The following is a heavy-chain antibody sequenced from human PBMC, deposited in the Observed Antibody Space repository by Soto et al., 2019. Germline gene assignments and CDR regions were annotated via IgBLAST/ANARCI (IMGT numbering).Heavy chain of an antibody. CDR1: GFTFSSYG. D-gene: IGHD3-3*01. Sequence: GGSLRLSCAASGFTFSSYGMHWVRQAPGTGLGRVAVISYDGSNKYYQDSVKGRFTISRDNSKNKLYLQMNSLTAEDTAVYYCAKRTALRVLGWFTIYCYYYYVDVWGKGTTVTVSS. J-gene: IGHJ6*03. V-gene: IGHV3-30*18. CDR2: ISYDGSNK. CDR3: AKRTALRVLGWFTIYCYYYYVDV.